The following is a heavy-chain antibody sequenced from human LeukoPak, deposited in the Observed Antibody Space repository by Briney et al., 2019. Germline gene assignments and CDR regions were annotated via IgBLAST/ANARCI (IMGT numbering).Heavy chain of an antibody. Sequence: GGSLRLSCAASGFTFSQSWMHRVRQAPGRGLVWVSRIHGDGSRSDYADSVKGRFTISRDNAKQVLYLHMTSLTAEDTAFYYCARGGSPSDYWGHGTLVSVSS. V-gene: IGHV3-74*01. D-gene: IGHD1-26*01. CDR1: GFTFSQSW. J-gene: IGHJ4*01. CDR2: IHGDGSRS. CDR3: ARGGSPSDY.